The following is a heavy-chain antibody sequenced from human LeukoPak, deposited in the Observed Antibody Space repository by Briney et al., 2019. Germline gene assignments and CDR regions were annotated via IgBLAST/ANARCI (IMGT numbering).Heavy chain of an antibody. CDR1: GFTFTTYS. V-gene: IGHV3-21*01. D-gene: IGHD4-17*01. CDR2: ISSGSSAI. Sequence: PGGSLRLSCEASGFTFTTYSMTWVRQAPGKGLEWVSIISSGSSAIFSADALKGRFTISRDEAKNLLYLDMNSLRAEDTAVYYCARGHTAVTRHFDFWGQGTLVTVSS. J-gene: IGHJ4*02. CDR3: ARGHTAVTRHFDF.